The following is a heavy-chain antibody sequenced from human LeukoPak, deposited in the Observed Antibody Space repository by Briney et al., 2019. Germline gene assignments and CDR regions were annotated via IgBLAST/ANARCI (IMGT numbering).Heavy chain of an antibody. J-gene: IGHJ2*01. D-gene: IGHD3-22*01. V-gene: IGHV1-2*02. CDR1: GYTFTGYY. Sequence: GASVKVSCKASGYTFTGYYMHWVRQAPGQGLEWMGWINPNSGGTNYAQKFQGRVTMTRDTSISTAYMELSRLRSDDTAVYYCARDVYYYDSSGYRYWYFDLWGRGTLVTVSS. CDR2: INPNSGGT. CDR3: ARDVYYYDSSGYRYWYFDL.